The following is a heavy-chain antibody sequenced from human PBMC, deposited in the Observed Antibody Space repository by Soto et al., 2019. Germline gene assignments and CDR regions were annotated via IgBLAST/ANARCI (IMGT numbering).Heavy chain of an antibody. CDR3: ARLEWLSLAAWFDP. CDR1: GFVFKHYW. D-gene: IGHD3-3*01. CDR2: IYPDDSDT. V-gene: IGHV5-51*01. J-gene: IGHJ5*02. Sequence: GESLKISCRGSGFVFKHYWIHWVRQAPGKGLEWMGMIYPDDSDTKYSPSFQGQVTFSADKSINTAYLQWSSLKASDTAIYYCARLEWLSLAAWFDPWGQGTLVTVSS.